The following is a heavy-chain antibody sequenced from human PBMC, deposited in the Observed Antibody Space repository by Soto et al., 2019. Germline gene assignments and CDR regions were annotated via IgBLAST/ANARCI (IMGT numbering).Heavy chain of an antibody. D-gene: IGHD3-10*01. Sequence: SATMSLTRGVDGWSFSYYYWIWVRQPPGKGLEWIGEVNHSGEATYNPSLQSRITISLDTSNNQFSLKMTSVTAADTAMYFCTRAKRFPRSLFAPWGQGNQVTVS. V-gene: IGHV4-34*01. CDR3: TRAKRFPRSLFAP. CDR1: GWSFSYYY. CDR2: VNHSGEA. J-gene: IGHJ5*02.